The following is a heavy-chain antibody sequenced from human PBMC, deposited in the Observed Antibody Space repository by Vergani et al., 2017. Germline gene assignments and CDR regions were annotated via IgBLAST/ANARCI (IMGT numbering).Heavy chain of an antibody. J-gene: IGHJ4*02. D-gene: IGHD6-13*01. CDR1: GYSFTSYW. V-gene: IGHV5-51*01. CDR2: IYPGDSDT. CDR3: ARETGRTERYSSSWYYFDY. Sequence: EVQLVQSGAEVKKPGESLKISCKGSGYSFTSYWIGWVRQMPGKGLEWMGIIYPGDSDTRYGPSFQGQVTISADKSISTAYMELSSLRSEDTAVYYCARETGRTERYSSSWYYFDYWGQGTLVTVSS.